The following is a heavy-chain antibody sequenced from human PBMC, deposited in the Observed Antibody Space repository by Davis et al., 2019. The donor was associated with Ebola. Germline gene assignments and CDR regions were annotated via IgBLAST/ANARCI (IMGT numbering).Heavy chain of an antibody. CDR1: GYTFTSYG. J-gene: IGHJ3*02. CDR2: ISGSSVDS. CDR3: ASDYGGNLGAFDI. Sequence: ASVTVSCTASGYTFTSYGINCVRHAPGQGLEWMGWISGSSVDSKSAQTLQGRLSMTTDASTSTAYMELRSLTSDDTALYFCASDYGGNLGAFDIWGQGTMVIVSS. D-gene: IGHD4-23*01. V-gene: IGHV1-18*01.